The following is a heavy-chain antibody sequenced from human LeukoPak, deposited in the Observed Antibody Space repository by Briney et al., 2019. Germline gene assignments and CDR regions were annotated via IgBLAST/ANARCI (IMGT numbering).Heavy chain of an antibody. CDR3: ARSDSGDVDY. D-gene: IGHD3-10*01. CDR2: INTDGTST. Sequence: GGSLRLSCAASGFSFSNYWMHWVRQTPGKGLGWVSRINTDGTSTNYADSVKGRFTISRDNPKNTLYLQVNSLRAEDTALYFCARSDSGDVDYWGQGTLVTVSS. CDR1: GFSFSNYW. J-gene: IGHJ4*02. V-gene: IGHV3-74*01.